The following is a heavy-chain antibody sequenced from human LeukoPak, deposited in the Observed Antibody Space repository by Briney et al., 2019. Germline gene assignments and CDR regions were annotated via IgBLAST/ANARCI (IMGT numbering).Heavy chain of an antibody. J-gene: IGHJ5*02. CDR1: GGSISGSSYY. CDR3: ARDFHGSGSS. CDR2: IYYSGST. D-gene: IGHD3-10*01. Sequence: PSETLSLICTVSGGSISGSSYYWGWIRQPPGKGLEWIGSIYYSGSTYYNPSLKSRVTISVDTSKNQFSLKLSSVTAADTAVYYRARDFHGSGSSWGQGILVTVSS. V-gene: IGHV4-39*07.